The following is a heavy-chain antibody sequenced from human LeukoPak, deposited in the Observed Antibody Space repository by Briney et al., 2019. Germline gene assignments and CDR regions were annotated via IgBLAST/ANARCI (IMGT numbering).Heavy chain of an antibody. CDR3: ARAGRLMWELLLYFDY. D-gene: IGHD1-26*01. Sequence: GGSLRLSCAASGFTFSSYGMHWVRQAPGKGLEWVAVIWYDGSNKYYADSVKGRFIISRDNSKNTLYLQMNSLRAEDTAVYYCARAGRLMWELLLYFDYWGQGTLVTVSS. CDR2: IWYDGSNK. J-gene: IGHJ4*02. V-gene: IGHV3-33*01. CDR1: GFTFSSYG.